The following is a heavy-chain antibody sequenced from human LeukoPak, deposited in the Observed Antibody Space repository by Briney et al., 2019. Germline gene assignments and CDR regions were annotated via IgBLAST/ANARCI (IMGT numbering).Heavy chain of an antibody. V-gene: IGHV3-7*01. CDR1: GFTFSSYW. J-gene: IGHJ4*02. Sequence: GGSLRLSCAASGFTFSSYWMSWVRQAPGKGLEWVANIKQDGSEKYYVDSVKGRFTISRDNAKNSLYLQMNSLGDEDTAVYYCARDPTQYLRYGHFDYWGQGTLVTVSS. CDR2: IKQDGSEK. CDR3: ARDPTQYLRYGHFDY. D-gene: IGHD5/OR15-5a*01.